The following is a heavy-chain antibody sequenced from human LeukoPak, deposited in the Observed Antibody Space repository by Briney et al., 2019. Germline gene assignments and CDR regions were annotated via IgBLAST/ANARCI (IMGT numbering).Heavy chain of an antibody. CDR1: GGTFSSYA. D-gene: IGHD3-22*01. CDR2: IIPIFGTA. J-gene: IGHJ1*01. CDR3: ARPTYDSSDYEYFQH. Sequence: SVKVSCKASGGTFSSYAISWVRQAPGQGLEWMGGIIPIFGTANYAQKFQGRVTITADKSTSTAYMELSSLRSEDTAVYYCARPTYDSSDYEYFQHWGQGTLVTVSS. V-gene: IGHV1-69*06.